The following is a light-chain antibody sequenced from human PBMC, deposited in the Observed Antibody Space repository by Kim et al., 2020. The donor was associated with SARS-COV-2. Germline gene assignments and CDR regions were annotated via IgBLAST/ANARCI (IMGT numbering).Light chain of an antibody. Sequence: EIVLTQSPATLSLSPGERATLSCRASQSVRTSLAWYQQKPGQAPRLLIYDASNRATGIPARFSGSGSGTDFTLTISRLEPEDFAVYYCQQRPNWPPVPTFGGGTKVDIK. V-gene: IGKV3-11*01. CDR2: DAS. CDR3: QQRPNWPPVPT. J-gene: IGKJ4*01. CDR1: QSVRTS.